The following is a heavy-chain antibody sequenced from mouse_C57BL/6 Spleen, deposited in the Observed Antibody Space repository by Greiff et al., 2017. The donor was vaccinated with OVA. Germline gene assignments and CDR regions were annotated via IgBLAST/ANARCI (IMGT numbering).Heavy chain of an antibody. CDR3: KRGAYGSSYDY. Sequence: VQLQESGAELVRPRASVKLSCTASGFNIKDDYMHWVKQRPGHGLEWIGEILPGSGSTNYNEKFKGKATFTADTSSNTAYMQLSSLTTEDSAIYYCKRGAYGSSYDYWGQGTTLTVSS. CDR1: GFNIKDDY. V-gene: IGHV1-9*01. CDR2: ILPGSGST. J-gene: IGHJ2*01. D-gene: IGHD1-1*01.